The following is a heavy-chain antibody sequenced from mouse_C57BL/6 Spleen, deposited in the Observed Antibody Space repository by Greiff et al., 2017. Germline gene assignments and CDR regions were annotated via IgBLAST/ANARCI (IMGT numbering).Heavy chain of an antibody. CDR3: ARSVVATDFFDY. CDR2: IYPGSGST. Sequence: QVQLQQPGAELVKPGASVKMSCKASGYTFTSYWITWVKQRPGQGLEWIGEIYPGSGSTNYNEKFKSKATLTVDTSSSTAYMQLSSLTSEDSAVYYCARSVVATDFFDYWGQGTTLTVSS. J-gene: IGHJ2*01. CDR1: GYTFTSYW. D-gene: IGHD1-1*01. V-gene: IGHV1-55*01.